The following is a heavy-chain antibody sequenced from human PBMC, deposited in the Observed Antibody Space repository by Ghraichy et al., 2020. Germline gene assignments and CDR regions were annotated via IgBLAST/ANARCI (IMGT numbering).Heavy chain of an antibody. V-gene: IGHV3-74*01. CDR2: INSDGSST. J-gene: IGHJ3*02. D-gene: IGHD1-7*01. CDR3: ARGGRHNWNYVANAFDI. Sequence: GGSLRLSCAASGFTFSSYWMHWVRQAPGKGLVWVSRINSDGSSTSYADSVKGRFTISRDNAKNTLYLQMNSLRAEDTAVYYCARGGRHNWNYVANAFDIWGQGSMVTVSS. CDR1: GFTFSSYW.